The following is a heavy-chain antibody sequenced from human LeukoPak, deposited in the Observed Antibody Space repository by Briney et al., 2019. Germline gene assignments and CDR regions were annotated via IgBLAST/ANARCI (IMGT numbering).Heavy chain of an antibody. CDR3: AKRITEAAGIYFDS. J-gene: IGHJ4*02. CDR2: IYGGGTNT. D-gene: IGHD6-19*01. V-gene: IGHV3-23*01. Sequence: PGGSLRLSCAGSGFSFTSFAMTWVRQAPGKWLEWVSTIYGGGTNTFYADSVKGRFTISRDDSKNMQFLEMDSLRPEDTAVYFCAKRITEAAGIYFDSWGQGTLVTVSS. CDR1: GFSFTSFA.